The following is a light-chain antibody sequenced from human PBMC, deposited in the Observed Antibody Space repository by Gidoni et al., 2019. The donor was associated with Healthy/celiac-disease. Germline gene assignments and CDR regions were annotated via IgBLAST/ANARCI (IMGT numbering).Light chain of an antibody. J-gene: IGLJ2*01. CDR1: SPNIGNNY. V-gene: IGLV1-51*01. CDR3: GTWDSSLSAPVV. CDR2: DNN. Sequence: QSVLTQPPSVSAAPGQKVTISCSGSSPNIGNNYVSWYQQLPGTAPKLLIYDNNKRPSGIPDRFSGSKSGTSATLGITGLQTGDEADYYCGTWDSSLSAPVVFGGGTKLTVL.